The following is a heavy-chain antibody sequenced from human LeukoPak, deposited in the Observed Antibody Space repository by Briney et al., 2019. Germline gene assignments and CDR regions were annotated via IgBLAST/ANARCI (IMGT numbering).Heavy chain of an antibody. CDR2: ISGSGGST. CDR1: GFTFSSYT. J-gene: IGHJ4*02. Sequence: PGGSLRLSCAASGFTFSSYTMNWVRQAPGTGLEWVSAISGSGGSTYYADSVKGRFTISRDNSKNTLYLQMNSLRAEDTAVYYCAKDDSSGYYWGQGTLVTVSS. CDR3: AKDDSSGYY. D-gene: IGHD3-22*01. V-gene: IGHV3-23*01.